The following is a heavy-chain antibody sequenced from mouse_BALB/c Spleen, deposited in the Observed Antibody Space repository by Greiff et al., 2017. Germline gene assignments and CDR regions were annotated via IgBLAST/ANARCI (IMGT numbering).Heavy chain of an antibody. CDR3: ARRSYYGNYEALDY. Sequence: QVQLQQSGPELVQPGASVRISCTASGYTFTSYYIHWVQQRPGQGLEWIGWICPGNVNTKYNEKFKGQATLTADKSSSTAYMQLSSLTSEDSAVYFCARRSYYGNYEALDYWGQGTTVTVSS. CDR1: GYTFTSYY. V-gene: IGHV1S56*01. J-gene: IGHJ4*01. CDR2: ICPGNVNT. D-gene: IGHD2-1*01.